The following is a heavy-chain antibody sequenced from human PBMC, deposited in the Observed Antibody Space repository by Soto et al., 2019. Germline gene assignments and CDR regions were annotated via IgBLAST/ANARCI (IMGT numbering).Heavy chain of an antibody. V-gene: IGHV5-51*01. J-gene: IGHJ4*02. D-gene: IGHD3-3*01. CDR3: ARRKTYYDSVRGYLFDX. CDR2: IYPGDSDI. Sequence: GESLKISCQASGYSFTNYWIVWVRQMPGKGLEWMGTIYPGDSDIVYSPSFQGHVTISADKSTSTAYLQWSSLKASDTAIYYCARRKTYYDSVRGYLFDXWGQGTLVTVSX. CDR1: GYSFTNYW.